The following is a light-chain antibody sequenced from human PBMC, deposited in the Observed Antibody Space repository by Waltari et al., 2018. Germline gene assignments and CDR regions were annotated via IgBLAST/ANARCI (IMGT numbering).Light chain of an antibody. CDR2: VAS. J-gene: IGKJ2*01. Sequence: IQMTQSPSSLSASVGDRVTITCRASQSISSSLNWYQQIPVKAPKLLIYVASNLQSGVPSRFSGSGSGTDFSLTISSLQPEDFATYYCQQSYITTYTFGQGTKLEIK. CDR1: QSISSS. CDR3: QQSYITTYT. V-gene: IGKV1-39*01.